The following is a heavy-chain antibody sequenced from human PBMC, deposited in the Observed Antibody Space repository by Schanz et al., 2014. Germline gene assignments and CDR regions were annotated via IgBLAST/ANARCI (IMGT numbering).Heavy chain of an antibody. Sequence: EGQLVESGGGLVQPGGSLRLSCVVSGFNFSIYGMSWVRQAPGKGLEWVSDISDSGDSTHYADSVKGRFTISRDNAKNSLYLQMNSLRAEDTGVYYCARGREVVAKIFDVWGQGTMVTVSS. CDR2: ISDSGDST. CDR3: ARGREVVAKIFDV. V-gene: IGHV3-48*04. CDR1: GFNFSIYG. D-gene: IGHD3-22*01. J-gene: IGHJ3*01.